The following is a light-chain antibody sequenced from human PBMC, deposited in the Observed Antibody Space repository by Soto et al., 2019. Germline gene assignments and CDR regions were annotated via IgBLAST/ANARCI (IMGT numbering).Light chain of an antibody. CDR1: QGISSY. Sequence: AIRMTQSPSSLSASTGDRVTITCRASQGISSYLAWYQQKPGKAPKFLIYDASTLESGVPSRFSGSGFGTEFSLTISSLQPDDFGSYYCQHMRTFGQGTK. CDR2: DAS. V-gene: IGKV1-8*01. CDR3: QHMRT. J-gene: IGKJ1*01.